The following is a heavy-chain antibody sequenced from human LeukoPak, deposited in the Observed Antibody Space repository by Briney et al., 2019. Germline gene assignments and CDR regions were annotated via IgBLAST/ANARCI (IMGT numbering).Heavy chain of an antibody. CDR1: GGSISSLY. CDR2: IYYSGST. CDR3: ARLGCTNGVCYSRDAFDI. V-gene: IGHV4-59*11. D-gene: IGHD2-8*01. Sequence: PSETLSLNCSGSGGSISSLYWRWIRQPPGQGLEGFGYIYYSGSTNYNPSLKSRVTISVDTSKDQFSLKLSSVTAADTAVYYCARLGCTNGVCYSRDAFDIWGQGTMVTVSS. J-gene: IGHJ3*02.